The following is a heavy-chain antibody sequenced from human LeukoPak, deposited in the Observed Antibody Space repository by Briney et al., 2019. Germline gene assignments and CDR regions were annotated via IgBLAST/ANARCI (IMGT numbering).Heavy chain of an antibody. CDR2: ITWNSGSI. D-gene: IGHD1-7*01. J-gene: IGHJ4*02. V-gene: IGHV3-9*01. CDR1: GFTFDDYA. Sequence: GGSLRLSCAASGFTFDDYAMHWVWQAPGKGLEWVSGITWNSGSIDYADSVKGRFTISRDNAKNSLYLQMNSLRAEDTALYYCAKSRSGGNYGDFDYWGQGTLVTVSS. CDR3: AKSRSGGNYGDFDY.